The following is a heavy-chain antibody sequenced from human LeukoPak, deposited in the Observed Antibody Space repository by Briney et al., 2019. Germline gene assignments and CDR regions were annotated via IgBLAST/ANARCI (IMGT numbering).Heavy chain of an antibody. CDR2: ISYDGSNK. CDR1: GFTFSSYA. Sequence: GGSLRLSCAASGFTFSSYAMHWVRQAPGKGLEWVAVISYDGSNKYYADSVKGRFTISRDNAKNSLYLQMNSLRAEDTAVYYCARAHRIGSFDYWGQGTLVTVSS. CDR3: ARAHRIGSFDY. D-gene: IGHD2-15*01. J-gene: IGHJ4*02. V-gene: IGHV3-30-3*01.